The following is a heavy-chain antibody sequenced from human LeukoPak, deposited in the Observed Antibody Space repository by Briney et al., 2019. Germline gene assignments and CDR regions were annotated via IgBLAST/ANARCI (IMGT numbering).Heavy chain of an antibody. CDR3: ARVRYGDYALQH. CDR2: ISSSGSTI. D-gene: IGHD4-17*01. V-gene: IGHV3-48*03. J-gene: IGHJ1*01. CDR1: GFTFSSYE. Sequence: SGGSLRLSCAASGFTFSSYEMNWVRQAPGKGLEWVSYISSSGSTIYYADSVKGRFTISRDNAKNSLYLQMNSLRAEDTAVYYCARVRYGDYALQHWGQGTLVTASS.